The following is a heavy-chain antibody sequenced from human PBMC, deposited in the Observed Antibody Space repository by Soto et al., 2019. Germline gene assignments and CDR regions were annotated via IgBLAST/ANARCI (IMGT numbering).Heavy chain of an antibody. Sequence: EVQLLESGRGLVRPGGSLRLSCAASGFSFTNYAMSWVRQAPGKGLESLSAISVSGETTYYADSVRGRFTISRDNSRATVFLQMSNLRAEDTALYYCAKEQWLIQGHFDYWGQGILVTVSS. CDR2: ISVSGETT. V-gene: IGHV3-23*01. J-gene: IGHJ4*02. CDR1: GFSFTNYA. CDR3: AKEQWLIQGHFDY. D-gene: IGHD5-18*01.